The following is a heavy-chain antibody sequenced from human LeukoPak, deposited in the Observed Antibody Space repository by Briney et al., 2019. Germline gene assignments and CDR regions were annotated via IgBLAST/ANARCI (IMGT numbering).Heavy chain of an antibody. Sequence: PSETLSLTCTVSGGSISSSSYYWGWIRQPPGKGLEWIGSIYYSGSTNYNPSLKSRVTISVDTSKNQFSLKLSSVTAADTAVYYCARDAGYCGGDCYSGFLDYWGQGTLVTVSS. CDR1: GGSISSSSYY. J-gene: IGHJ4*02. CDR3: ARDAGYCGGDCYSGFLDY. CDR2: IYYSGST. V-gene: IGHV4-39*07. D-gene: IGHD2-21*02.